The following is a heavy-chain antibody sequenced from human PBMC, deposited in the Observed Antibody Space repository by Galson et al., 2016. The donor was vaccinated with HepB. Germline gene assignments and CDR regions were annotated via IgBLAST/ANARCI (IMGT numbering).Heavy chain of an antibody. J-gene: IGHJ4*02. Sequence: ETLSLTCSVSGGSINTYFWSWIRQPPGKALEWIGYIYYSGSTSYNPSLKSRVTMSVDTSEKRISLRLSPVTAADTAVYYCARGQDVFDYWGQGTLVTVSS. CDR2: IYYSGST. V-gene: IGHV4-59*08. CDR1: GGSINTYF. CDR3: ARGQDVFDY.